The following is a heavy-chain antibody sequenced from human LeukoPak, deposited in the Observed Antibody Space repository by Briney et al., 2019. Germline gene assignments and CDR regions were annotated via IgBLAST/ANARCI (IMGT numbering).Heavy chain of an antibody. CDR3: ARLGSSWSSDY. CDR1: GFTFSSYG. J-gene: IGHJ4*02. D-gene: IGHD6-13*01. Sequence: GTSLRLSCAASGFTFSSYGMHWVRQAPGKGLEWVALIWYDGRRQFYANSGKGRFTISRDDSTNTLFLQMNGLRAEDTAVYYCARLGSSWSSDYWGQGTLVTVSS. CDR2: IWYDGRRQ. V-gene: IGHV3-33*02.